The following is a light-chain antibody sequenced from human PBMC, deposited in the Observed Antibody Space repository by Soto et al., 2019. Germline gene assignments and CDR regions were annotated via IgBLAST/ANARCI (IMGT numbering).Light chain of an antibody. J-gene: IGLJ1*01. CDR3: SSHTSDNTRV. V-gene: IGLV2-14*01. CDR2: EVT. CDR1: SSDVGGYDY. Sequence: QSALTQPASVSGSPGQSIAISCTGTSSDVGGYDYVSWYQQHPDKAPKLIIFEVTQRPSGVSDRFSGSKSGNMASLTISGLQPEDEADYYCSSHTSDNTRVFGSGTKVTVL.